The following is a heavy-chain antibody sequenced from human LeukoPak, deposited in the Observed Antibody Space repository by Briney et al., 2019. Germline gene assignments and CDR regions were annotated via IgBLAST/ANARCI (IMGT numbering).Heavy chain of an antibody. J-gene: IGHJ5*02. CDR1: GGTFSSYA. V-gene: IGHV1-69*04. CDR2: IIPILGIA. CDR3: ARAGTVVVAENWFDP. D-gene: IGHD2-15*01. Sequence: SVKVSRKASGGTFSSYAISWVRQAPGQGLEWMGRIIPILGIANYAQKFQGRVTITADKSTSTAYMELSSLRSEDTAVYYCARAGTVVVAENWFDPWGQGTLVTVSS.